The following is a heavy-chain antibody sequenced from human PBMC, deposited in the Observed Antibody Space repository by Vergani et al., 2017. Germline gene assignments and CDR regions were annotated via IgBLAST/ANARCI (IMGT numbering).Heavy chain of an antibody. CDR3: AKGSHYDFWSGYYYVDY. CDR1: GFTFSSYA. CDR2: ISGSGGST. J-gene: IGHJ4*02. Sequence: EVQLLESGGGLVQPGGSLRLSCAASGFTFSSYAMSWVRQAPGKGLEWVSAISGSGGSTYYADSVKGRFTISRDNSKNTLYLQMNSLRAEDTAVYYCAKGSHYDFWSGYYYVDYWGQGTLVTVSS. V-gene: IGHV3-23*01. D-gene: IGHD3-3*01.